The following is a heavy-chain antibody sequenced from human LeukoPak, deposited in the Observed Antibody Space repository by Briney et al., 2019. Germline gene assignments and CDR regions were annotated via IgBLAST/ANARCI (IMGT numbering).Heavy chain of an antibody. CDR3: ARENTIFGVVTGYYFDY. J-gene: IGHJ4*02. Sequence: GGSLRLSCAAPGFTFSIYWMSWVRETPGKGLEWVANIKQDGSDKYYVDSVKGRFTISRDNAKNSLYLQMNSLRAEDTAVYYCARENTIFGVVTGYYFDYWGQGTLVTVSS. V-gene: IGHV3-7*01. CDR1: GFTFSIYW. CDR2: IKQDGSDK. D-gene: IGHD3-3*01.